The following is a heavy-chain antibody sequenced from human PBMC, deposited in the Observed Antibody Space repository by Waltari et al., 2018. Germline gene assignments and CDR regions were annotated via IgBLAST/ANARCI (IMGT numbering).Heavy chain of an antibody. CDR2: IYYSGST. J-gene: IGHJ5*02. CDR1: AGSIRSGGYY. Sequence: QVQLQESGPALVKPSQTLSLTCTVSAGSIRSGGYYWSWLRQHPGKGLEWIGYIYYSGSTYYNPSLKSRVTISVDTSKNQFSLKLSSVTAADTAVYYCARDFMGVSWFDPWGQGTLVTVSS. D-gene: IGHD3-16*01. CDR3: ARDFMGVSWFDP. V-gene: IGHV4-31*03.